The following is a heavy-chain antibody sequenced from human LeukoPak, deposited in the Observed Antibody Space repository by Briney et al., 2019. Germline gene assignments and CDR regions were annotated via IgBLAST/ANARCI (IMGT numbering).Heavy chain of an antibody. D-gene: IGHD3-22*01. CDR1: GFTFDDYA. Sequence: TGGSLRLSCAASGFTFDDYARHWFRQAPGKGLEWVSGISWNSGSIGYADSVKGRFTISRDNAKNSLYLQMNSLRAEDTALYYCAKDFYPYYYDSSGYCFDIWGQGTMVTVSS. J-gene: IGHJ3*02. CDR3: AKDFYPYYYDSSGYCFDI. V-gene: IGHV3-9*01. CDR2: ISWNSGSI.